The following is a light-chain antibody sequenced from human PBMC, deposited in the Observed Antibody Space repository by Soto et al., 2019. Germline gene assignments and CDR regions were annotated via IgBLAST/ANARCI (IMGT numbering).Light chain of an antibody. CDR3: QHYNSYSEA. Sequence: DIQMTQSPSTLSGSVGDRVTITCRASQTISSWLAWYQQKQGKAPNLLIYKASTLKSGVPSRFGGSGSGTELTITISSLQPDDCETYDCQHYNSYSEAFGQGTKVDIK. V-gene: IGKV1-5*03. CDR2: KAS. J-gene: IGKJ1*01. CDR1: QTISSW.